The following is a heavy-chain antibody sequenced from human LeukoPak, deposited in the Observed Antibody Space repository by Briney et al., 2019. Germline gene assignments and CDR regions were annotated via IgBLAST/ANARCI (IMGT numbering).Heavy chain of an antibody. CDR1: GFTFSSYA. CDR3: AREDSLAPRQRSGSYID. Sequence: GGSLRLSCAASGFTFSSYAMHWVRQAPGKGLEWVAVISYDGSNKYYADSVKGRFTISRDNSKNTLYLQMNSLRAEDTAVYYCAREDSLAPRQRSGSYIDWGQGTLVTVSS. D-gene: IGHD3-10*01. V-gene: IGHV3-30-3*01. CDR2: ISYDGSNK. J-gene: IGHJ4*02.